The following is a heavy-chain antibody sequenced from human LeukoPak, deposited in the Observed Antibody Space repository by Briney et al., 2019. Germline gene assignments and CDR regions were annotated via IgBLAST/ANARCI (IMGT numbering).Heavy chain of an antibody. CDR3: ARVQRYSTYNWFDP. J-gene: IGHJ5*02. D-gene: IGHD6-13*01. Sequence: ASVKVSCKASGYTFTGYYMHWVRQAPGQGLEWMGWINPNSGGTNYAQKFQGRVTMTRDTSISTAYMELSRLRSDDTAVYYCARVQRYSTYNWFDPWGQGTLVTVSS. V-gene: IGHV1-2*02. CDR1: GYTFTGYY. CDR2: INPNSGGT.